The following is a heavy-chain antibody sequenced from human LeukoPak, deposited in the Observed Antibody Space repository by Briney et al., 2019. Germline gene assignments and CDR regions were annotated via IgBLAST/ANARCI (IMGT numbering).Heavy chain of an antibody. D-gene: IGHD1-26*01. CDR2: ISAYNGNT. J-gene: IGHJ4*02. CDR3: ARGGASGPQGFDY. CDR1: GDTFTSYG. Sequence: ASVKVSCKASGDTFTSYGFTWVRQAPGQGLEWMGRISAYNGNTNYAQKLQGRITMTTDTSTTTVYMELRSLRSDDTAMYYCARGGASGPQGFDYWGQGTLVTVSS. V-gene: IGHV1-18*01.